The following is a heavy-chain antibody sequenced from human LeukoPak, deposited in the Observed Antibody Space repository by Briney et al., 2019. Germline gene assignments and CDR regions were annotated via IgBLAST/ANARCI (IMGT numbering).Heavy chain of an antibody. D-gene: IGHD3-22*01. CDR2: ISSSSSYI. CDR1: GFTFSSYS. CDR3: AKDKAVVITEGFDY. Sequence: PGGSLRLSCAASGFTFSSYSMNWVRQAPGKGLEWVSSISSSSSYIYYADSVKGRFTISRDNAKNSLYLQMNSLRAEDTALYYCAKDKAVVITEGFDYWGQGTLVTVSS. J-gene: IGHJ4*02. V-gene: IGHV3-21*04.